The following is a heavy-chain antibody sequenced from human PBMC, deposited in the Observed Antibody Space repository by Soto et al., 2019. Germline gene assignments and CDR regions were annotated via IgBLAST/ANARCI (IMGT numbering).Heavy chain of an antibody. CDR2: IYHSGST. D-gene: IGHD3-10*01. CDR1: GGSFSGYY. CDR3: ARYPHSGYFDY. V-gene: IGHV4-34*01. J-gene: IGHJ4*02. Sequence: SETLSLTCAVYGGSFSGYYWSWIRQPPGKGLEWIGEIYHSGSTNYNPSLKSRVTISVDKSKNQFSLKLSSVTAADTAVYYCARYPHSGYFDYWGQGTLVTVS.